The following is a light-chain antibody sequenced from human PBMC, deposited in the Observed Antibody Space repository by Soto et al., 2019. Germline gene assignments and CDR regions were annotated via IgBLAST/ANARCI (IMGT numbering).Light chain of an antibody. Sequence: EIVMTQSPLTLSVSPGERATLSCRASQNININLAWYQQRPGQAPRVLIYGASSRASGIPDRFSGSGSGTDYTLTINRVEADDFAFYYCKQYTDWPPLTFGGGNRVEIK. CDR3: KQYTDWPPLT. V-gene: IGKV3D-15*01. J-gene: IGKJ4*01. CDR2: GAS. CDR1: QNININ.